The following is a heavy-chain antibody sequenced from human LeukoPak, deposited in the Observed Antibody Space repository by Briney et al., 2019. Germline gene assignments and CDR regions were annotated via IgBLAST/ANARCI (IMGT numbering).Heavy chain of an antibody. CDR1: GFTFSSYS. CDR2: ISSNSSYI. V-gene: IGHV3-21*01. CDR3: ARGSSSDAFDI. J-gene: IGHJ3*02. Sequence: GGPLRLSCAASGFTFSSYSMNWVPQAPGKGLEWVSSISSNSSYIYYADSVKGRFTISSDNAKNSLYLQMNSLRAEDTAGYYCARGSSSDAFDIWGQGTMVTVSS. D-gene: IGHD6-13*01.